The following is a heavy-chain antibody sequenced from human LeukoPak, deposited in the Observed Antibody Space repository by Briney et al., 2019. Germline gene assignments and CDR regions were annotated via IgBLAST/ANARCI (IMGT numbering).Heavy chain of an antibody. V-gene: IGHV1-69*01. J-gene: IGHJ4*02. CDR2: IIPIFGTA. CDR1: AGAFSINA. D-gene: IGHD2-21*02. CDR3: ARSATSSPDCVDL. Sequence: SVTVTFTSAAGAFSINAISWVRHPQGQGLEWKGRIIPIFGTANYAQQCQGRVTITAHETTSTAHMDLSSVRSEDTAVYCFARSATSSPDCVDLGGQGTLVSVS.